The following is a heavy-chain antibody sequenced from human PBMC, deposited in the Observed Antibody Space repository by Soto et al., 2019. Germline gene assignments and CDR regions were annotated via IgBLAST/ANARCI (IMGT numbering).Heavy chain of an antibody. V-gene: IGHV1-3*01. J-gene: IGHJ6*02. CDR3: ARDLTDYGDYYGMDV. CDR1: GYTFTSYA. Sequence: GASVKVSCKASGYTFTSYAMHWVRQAPGQRLEWMGWINAGNGNTKYSQKFQGRVTITRDTSASTAYMELSSLRSEDTAVYYCARDLTDYGDYYGMDVWGQGTTVTVSS. D-gene: IGHD4-17*01. CDR2: INAGNGNT.